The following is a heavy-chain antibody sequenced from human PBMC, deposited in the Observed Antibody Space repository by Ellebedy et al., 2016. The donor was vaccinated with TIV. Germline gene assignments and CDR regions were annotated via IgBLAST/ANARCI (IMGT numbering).Heavy chain of an antibody. CDR1: GFTFSSYE. CDR2: ISGRGHIT. D-gene: IGHD2-21*02. Sequence: GESLKISCTASGFTFSSYEINWVRQAPRRGLEWVSTISGRGHITSYADSVKGRFTISRDNSKNTLFLQMDGLRAEDTALYYCAKYGDYYWGQGTLVTVSS. V-gene: IGHV3-23*01. CDR3: AKYGDYY. J-gene: IGHJ4*02.